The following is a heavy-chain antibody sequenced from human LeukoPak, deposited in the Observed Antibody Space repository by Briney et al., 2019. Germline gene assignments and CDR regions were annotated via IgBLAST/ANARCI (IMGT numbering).Heavy chain of an antibody. CDR1: GFTFSSYE. Sequence: GGSLRLSYSASGFTFSSYEMNWVRQAPGRGLEWVSYISGSGVTMYYADSVKGRFTISRDDAKNSLYLQMNSLRAEDTAVYYCAREDIRLDYFDYWGQGTLVTVSS. CDR2: ISGSGVTM. CDR3: AREDIRLDYFDY. J-gene: IGHJ4*02. V-gene: IGHV3-48*03. D-gene: IGHD6-19*01.